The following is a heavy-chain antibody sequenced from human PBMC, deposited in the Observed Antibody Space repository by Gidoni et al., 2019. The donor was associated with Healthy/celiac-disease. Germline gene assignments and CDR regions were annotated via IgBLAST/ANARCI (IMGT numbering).Heavy chain of an antibody. CDR2: LSAYNGNT. CDR3: ARKSYCSGGSCYFSFGH. D-gene: IGHD2-15*01. CDR1: GYTFTSYG. J-gene: IGHJ4*02. Sequence: QVQLVQSGAEVKKPGASVKVSCKASGYTFTSYGISWVRQAPGQGLEWMGWLSAYNGNTNYAQKLQGRVTMTTDTSTSTAYMELRSMRSDDTAVYYCARKSYCSGGSCYFSFGHWGQGTLVTVSS. V-gene: IGHV1-18*01.